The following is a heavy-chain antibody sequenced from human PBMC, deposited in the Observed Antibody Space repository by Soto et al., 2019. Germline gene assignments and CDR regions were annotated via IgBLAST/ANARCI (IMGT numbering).Heavy chain of an antibody. J-gene: IGHJ6*02. CDR1: GFTFSDYS. D-gene: IGHD3-10*01. V-gene: IGHV3-23*01. CDR3: AKGLSPSYIDTLTGPLWFGESEHYYGMDV. CDR2: ITGSRGKT. Sequence: PGGSLRLSCAASGFTFSDYSMHWVRQAPGKGLEWVSVITGSRGKTYYADSVKGRFTISRDNSKNTLYLQMNSLRAEDTAVYYCAKGLSPSYIDTLTGPLWFGESEHYYGMDVWGQGTTVTVSS.